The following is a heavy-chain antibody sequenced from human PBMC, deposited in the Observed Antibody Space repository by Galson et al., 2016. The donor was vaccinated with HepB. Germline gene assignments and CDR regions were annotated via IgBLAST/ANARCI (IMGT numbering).Heavy chain of an antibody. CDR3: ARGETTVVTPFDY. CDR1: GGSFNSYG. V-gene: IGHV1-69*13. J-gene: IGHJ4*02. Sequence: SVKVSCKASGGSFNSYGISWVRQAPGQGLEWMGGIIPIFGTANYAQKFQGRVTITADESTRTVYMDLNSLRYEDTAVDYCARGETTVVTPFDYWGQGTLVTVSS. D-gene: IGHD4-23*01. CDR2: IIPIFGTA.